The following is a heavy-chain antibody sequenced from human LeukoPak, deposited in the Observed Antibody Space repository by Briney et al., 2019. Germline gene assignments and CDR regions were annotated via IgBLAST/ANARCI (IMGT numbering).Heavy chain of an antibody. J-gene: IGHJ4*02. V-gene: IGHV4-39*01. D-gene: IGHD6-13*01. CDR3: ARLSAAAPQGGFDY. CDR1: GGSISSSSYY. Sequence: PPETLSLTCTVSGGSISSSSYYWGWIRQPPGKGLEWIGSIYYSGSTYYNPSLKSRVTISVDTSKNQFSLKLSSVTAADTAVYYCARLSAAAPQGGFDYWGQGTLVTVSS. CDR2: IYYSGST.